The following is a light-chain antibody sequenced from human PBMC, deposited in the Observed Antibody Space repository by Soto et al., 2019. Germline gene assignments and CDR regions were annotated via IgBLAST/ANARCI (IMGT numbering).Light chain of an antibody. Sequence: EIVLTQSPGTLSLSAGERATLSCRASQSVSSSYLAWYQQKPGQAPRLLIYGASSRATGIPDRFSGSGSGTDFTLTISRLEPEDFAVYYCQQYSSSPLTFGGGTKVDI. CDR2: GAS. J-gene: IGKJ4*01. CDR1: QSVSSSY. V-gene: IGKV3-20*01. CDR3: QQYSSSPLT.